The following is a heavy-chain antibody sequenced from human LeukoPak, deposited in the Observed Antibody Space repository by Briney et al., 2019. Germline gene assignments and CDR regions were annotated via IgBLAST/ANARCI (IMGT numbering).Heavy chain of an antibody. J-gene: IGHJ6*02. Sequence: SETLSLTCVVYGGSFSGYYWSWIRQPPGKGLEWIGEINHSGSTNYNPSLKSRVTISVDTSKNQFSLKLSSVTVADTAVYYCARGRYFDWLLLRYYGMDVWGQGTTVTVSS. CDR1: GGSFSGYY. CDR3: ARGRYFDWLLLRYYGMDV. V-gene: IGHV4-34*01. CDR2: INHSGST. D-gene: IGHD3-9*01.